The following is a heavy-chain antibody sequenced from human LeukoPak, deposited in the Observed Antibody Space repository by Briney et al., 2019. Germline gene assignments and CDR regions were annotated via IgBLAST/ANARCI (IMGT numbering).Heavy chain of an antibody. V-gene: IGHV3-30*18. CDR3: AKGSPDCSSTSCYGPDYYGMDV. CDR2: ISYDGSNK. D-gene: IGHD2-2*01. J-gene: IGHJ6*02. Sequence: PGGSLRLSCAASGFTFSSYGMHWVRQAPGKGLEWVAVISYDGSNKYYADSVKGRFTISRDNSKNTLYLQMNSLRAEDTAVYYCAKGSPDCSSTSCYGPDYYGMDVWGQGTTVTVSS. CDR1: GFTFSSYG.